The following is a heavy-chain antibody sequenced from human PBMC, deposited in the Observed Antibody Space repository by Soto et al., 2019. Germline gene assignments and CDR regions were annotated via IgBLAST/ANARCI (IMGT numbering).Heavy chain of an antibody. CDR3: AFLDTVISFDH. CDR2: ISYDGSNK. V-gene: IGHV3-30-3*01. J-gene: IGHJ4*02. Sequence: GGSLRLSCAASGFTFSSYSMHWVRQAPGKGLEWVAVISYDGSNKYYADSVKGRFTISRDNSKNTLFLQMNSLGPEDTAVYYCAFLDTVISFDHWGQGTLVTV. CDR1: GFTFSSYS. D-gene: IGHD4-17*01.